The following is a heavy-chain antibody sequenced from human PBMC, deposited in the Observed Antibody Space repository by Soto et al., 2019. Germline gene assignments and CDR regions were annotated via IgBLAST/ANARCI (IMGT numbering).Heavy chain of an antibody. D-gene: IGHD3-10*01. CDR2: ISAYNGNT. J-gene: IGHJ6*02. V-gene: IGHV1-18*01. Sequence: ASVKVSCKASGYTFTSYGISWVRQAPGQGLEWMGWISAYNGNTNYAQKLQGRVTMTTDTSTSTAYMELRSLRSDDTAVYYCARKAGLWFGEFYGMDVWGQGTMVTVSS. CDR1: GYTFTSYG. CDR3: ARKAGLWFGEFYGMDV.